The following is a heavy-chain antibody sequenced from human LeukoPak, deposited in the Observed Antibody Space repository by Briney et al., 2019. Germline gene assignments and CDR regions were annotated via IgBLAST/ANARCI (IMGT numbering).Heavy chain of an antibody. CDR3: AELGITMIGGV. CDR1: GFTLSSYA. CDR2: ISSDGSYK. V-gene: IGHV3-30*04. D-gene: IGHD3-10*02. Sequence: GGSLRLSCAASGFTLSSYAMHWVRQAPGKGLEWVAVISSDGSYKFYADSVKGRFTISRDNAKNSLYLQMNSLRAEDTAVYYCAELGITMIGGVWGKGTTVTVSS. J-gene: IGHJ6*04.